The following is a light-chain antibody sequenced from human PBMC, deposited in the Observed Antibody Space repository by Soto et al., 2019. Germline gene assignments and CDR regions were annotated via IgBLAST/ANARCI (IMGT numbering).Light chain of an antibody. V-gene: IGLV2-11*01. J-gene: IGLJ2*01. CDR3: CSYAGSPYVV. Sequence: QPALTQPRSVSGSPGQSVTISCTGTSSDVGGYNYVSWYQQHPGKAPKLMIYDVSKRPSGVPDRFSGSKSGNTASLTISGLQAEDEADYYCCSYAGSPYVVFGGGTQLTVL. CDR2: DVS. CDR1: SSDVGGYNY.